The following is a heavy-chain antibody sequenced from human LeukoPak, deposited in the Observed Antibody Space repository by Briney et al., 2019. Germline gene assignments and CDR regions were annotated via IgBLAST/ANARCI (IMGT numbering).Heavy chain of an antibody. D-gene: IGHD3-10*02. CDR3: AELGITMIGGV. J-gene: IGHJ6*04. Sequence: GGSLRLSCAASGFTFGNYWMSWVRQAPGEGLEWVSYISSSGSTIYYADSVKGRFTISRDNAKNSLYLQMNSLRAEDTAVYYCAELGITMIGGVWGKGTTVTISS. CDR1: GFTFGNYW. CDR2: ISSSGSTI. V-gene: IGHV3-48*04.